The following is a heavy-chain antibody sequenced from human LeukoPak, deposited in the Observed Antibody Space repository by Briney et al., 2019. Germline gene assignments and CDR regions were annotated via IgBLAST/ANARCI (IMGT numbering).Heavy chain of an antibody. J-gene: IGHJ3*02. CDR1: GDSIERSAYY. Sequence: SETLSLTCTVSGDSIERSAYYWGWIRQPPVKGLEWIGSMYYSGNTYHNPSLKSRVTISVDTSKNQFSLKLSSVTAADTAVYFCARGPYSYDSSGAFDIWGQGTMVTVSS. V-gene: IGHV4-39*07. CDR3: ARGPYSYDSSGAFDI. D-gene: IGHD3-22*01. CDR2: MYYSGNT.